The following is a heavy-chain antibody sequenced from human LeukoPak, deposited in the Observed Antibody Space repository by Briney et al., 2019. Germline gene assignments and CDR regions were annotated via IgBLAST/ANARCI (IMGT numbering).Heavy chain of an antibody. Sequence: PGGSLRLSCAASGFTFSSYTMHWIRQAPGKGLGWVSSISGSNSYIFYADPVKGRFTVSRDNAKYSLYLQMNSLRAEDTAVYYCARALTTLTYEGYWGQGTLVTVSS. CDR3: ARALTTLTYEGY. J-gene: IGHJ4*02. CDR2: ISGSNSYI. D-gene: IGHD1-1*01. V-gene: IGHV3-21*01. CDR1: GFTFSSYT.